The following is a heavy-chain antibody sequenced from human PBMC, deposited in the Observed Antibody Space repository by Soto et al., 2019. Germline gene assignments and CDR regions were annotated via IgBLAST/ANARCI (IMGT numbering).Heavy chain of an antibody. CDR2: IYSGGST. CDR3: ARSTSHSRADAFDI. V-gene: IGHV3-53*01. D-gene: IGHD2-2*01. J-gene: IGHJ3*02. Sequence: EVQLVESGGGLIQPGGSLRLSCAASGFTVSSNYMSWVRQAPGKGLEWVSVIYSGGSTYYADSVKGRFTISRDNSKNTLYLQMNSLRAEDTAVYYCARSTSHSRADAFDIWGQGRMVTVSS. CDR1: GFTVSSNY.